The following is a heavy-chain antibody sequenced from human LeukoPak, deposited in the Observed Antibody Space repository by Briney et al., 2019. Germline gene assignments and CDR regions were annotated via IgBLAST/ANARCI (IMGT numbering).Heavy chain of an antibody. D-gene: IGHD6-13*01. CDR3: ARDRPYSSSWYY. V-gene: IGHV1-69*05. J-gene: IGHJ4*02. CDR2: IIPIFRTA. Sequence: SVKVSCKASGGTFSSYAISWVRQAPGKGLEWMGRIIPIFRTANSAQKFQGRVTITTAESTSTAYMELSSLRSEDTAVYDCARDRPYSSSWYYWGQGTLVTVSS. CDR1: GGTFSSYA.